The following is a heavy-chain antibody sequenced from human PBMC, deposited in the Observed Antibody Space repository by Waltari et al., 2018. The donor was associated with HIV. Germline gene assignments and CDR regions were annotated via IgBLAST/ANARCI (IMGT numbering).Heavy chain of an antibody. D-gene: IGHD3-3*01. Sequence: QVQLQESGPGLVKPSETLSLTCAVSGYSISSGYYWGWIRQPPGKGREWIGSIYHSGSTYYNPSLKSRVTISVDTSKNQFSLKLSSVTAADTAVYYCASPAPRDYDFWSGYGMDVWGQGTTVTVSS. CDR2: IYHSGST. CDR1: GYSISSGYY. CDR3: ASPAPRDYDFWSGYGMDV. J-gene: IGHJ6*02. V-gene: IGHV4-38-2*01.